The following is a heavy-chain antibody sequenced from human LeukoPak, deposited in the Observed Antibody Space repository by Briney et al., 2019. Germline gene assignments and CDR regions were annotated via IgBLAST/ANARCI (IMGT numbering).Heavy chain of an antibody. Sequence: GRSLRLSCAVSGFTFSSYAMHWVRHAPGKGLEWVAVISYDGSHKYYADSVKGRFTISRDNSKNTLYLQMNSLRAEDTAVYYCARDGYSSGPFDYWGQGTLVTVSS. CDR3: ARDGYSSGPFDY. CDR2: ISYDGSHK. J-gene: IGHJ4*02. V-gene: IGHV3-30-3*01. CDR1: GFTFSSYA. D-gene: IGHD6-19*01.